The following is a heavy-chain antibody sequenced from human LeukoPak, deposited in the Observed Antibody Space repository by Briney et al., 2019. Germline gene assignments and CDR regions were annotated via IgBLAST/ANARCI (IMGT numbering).Heavy chain of an antibody. J-gene: IGHJ4*02. CDR1: GFTFSSYA. D-gene: IGHD6-19*01. V-gene: IGHV3-30-3*01. CDR2: ISYDGSNK. Sequence: PGGFLRLSCAASGFTFSSYAMHWVRQAPGKGLEWVAVISYDGSNKYYADSVKGRFTISRDNSKNTLYLQMNSLRAEDTAVYYCARDAGAPYQWLVGGFDYWGQRTLVTVSS. CDR3: ARDAGAPYQWLVGGFDY.